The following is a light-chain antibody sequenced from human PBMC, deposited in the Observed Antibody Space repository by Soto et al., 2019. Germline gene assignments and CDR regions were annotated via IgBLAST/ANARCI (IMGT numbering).Light chain of an antibody. CDR2: DVS. CDR3: QQYDSFSVWT. Sequence: DIPMTQSPSTLSASVGDRVTITCRASQTISTWLAWYQHKPGRHPKLLIFDVSTLGSGVPSRFRGSGYGTEFTLTINRLQPDDSATYYCQQYDSFSVWTFGQGTKVEIK. V-gene: IGKV1-5*01. J-gene: IGKJ1*01. CDR1: QTISTW.